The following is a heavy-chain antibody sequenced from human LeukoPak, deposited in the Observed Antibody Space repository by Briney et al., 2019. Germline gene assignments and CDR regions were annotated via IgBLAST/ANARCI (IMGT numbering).Heavy chain of an antibody. J-gene: IGHJ4*02. CDR1: GGSFSGYY. V-gene: IGHV4-34*01. CDR2: INHSGST. D-gene: IGHD6-19*01. Sequence: SETLSLTCAVYGGSFSGYYWSWIRQPPGKGLEWIGEINHSGSTNYNPSLKSRVTISVDTSKNQFSLKLSSVTAADTAVYYCARGGIGIAVATPIDYWGQGTLVTVSS. CDR3: ARGGIGIAVATPIDY.